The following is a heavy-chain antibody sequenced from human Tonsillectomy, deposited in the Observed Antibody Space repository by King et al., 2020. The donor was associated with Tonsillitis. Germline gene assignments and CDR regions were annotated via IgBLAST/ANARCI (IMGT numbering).Heavy chain of an antibody. J-gene: IGHJ4*02. CDR1: GGSISNYY. D-gene: IGHD3-10*01. Sequence: VQLQESGPGLVKPSETLSLTCTVSGGSISNYYWSWIRQPPGKGLEWIGYIYYTGSTNYNPSLKSRVTISVDTSKNQFSLMLISVTAADTALYYCARGGGGDGAGSLSDYWGQGTLVTVFS. V-gene: IGHV4-59*01. CDR2: IYYTGST. CDR3: ARGGGGDGAGSLSDY.